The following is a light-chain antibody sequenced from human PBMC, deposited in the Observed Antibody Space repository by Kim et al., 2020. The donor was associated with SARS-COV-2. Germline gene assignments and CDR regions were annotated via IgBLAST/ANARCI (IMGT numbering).Light chain of an antibody. CDR3: QQYGSSSCT. Sequence: EIVMTQSPGTLSLSPGERATLTCRASQSVSSSYLAWYQQRPGQAPRLLIYGASSRATGIPDRFSGSGSGTDFTLTISRLESEDFAVYYCQQYGSSSCTFGQGTKLEI. J-gene: IGKJ2*02. V-gene: IGKV3-20*01. CDR1: QSVSSSY. CDR2: GAS.